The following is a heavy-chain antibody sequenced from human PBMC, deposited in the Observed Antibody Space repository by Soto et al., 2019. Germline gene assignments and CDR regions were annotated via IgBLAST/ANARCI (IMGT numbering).Heavy chain of an antibody. D-gene: IGHD3-3*02. CDR2: ISYDGTEE. CDR3: AKGRFDVVTISPFDH. CDR1: GFTFSSFG. V-gene: IGHV3-30*18. Sequence: PGGSLRLSCAASGFTFSSFGMHWVRQAPGKGLEWVAVISYDGTEEKYADSVKGRATVSRDNSKNTVYLQMNRLRGDDSAIYYCAKGRFDVVTISPFDHWGQGTLVTSPQ. J-gene: IGHJ4*01.